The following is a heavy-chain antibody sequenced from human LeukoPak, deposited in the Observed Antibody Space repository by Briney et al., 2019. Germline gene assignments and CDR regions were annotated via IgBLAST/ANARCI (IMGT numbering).Heavy chain of an antibody. Sequence: GGSLRLSCAASGFNFDDYTMHWVRQVPGKGLEWVSLITWDGTTTYYADSVRGRFTISRDSDKDSLFLQMSSLRTEDTAFYFYAKSVGSPYYFDSWGQGTLVTVSS. J-gene: IGHJ4*02. CDR1: GFNFDDYT. CDR3: AKSVGSPYYFDS. D-gene: IGHD1-26*01. CDR2: ITWDGTTT. V-gene: IGHV3-43*01.